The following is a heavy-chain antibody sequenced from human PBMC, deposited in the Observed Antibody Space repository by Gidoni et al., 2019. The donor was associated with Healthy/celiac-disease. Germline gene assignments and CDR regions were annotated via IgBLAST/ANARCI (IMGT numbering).Heavy chain of an antibody. J-gene: IGHJ4*02. D-gene: IGHD3-3*01. CDR3: ARVYDFWSGYYD. V-gene: IGHV3-72*01. CDR2: TRNKANSYTT. Sequence: EVQLVESGGGLVQPGGSLRLSCAASGFTFSDHYMDWVRQAPGKGLEWVGRTRNKANSYTTEYAASVKGRFTISRDDSKNSLYLQMNSLKTEDTAVYYCARVYDFWSGYYDWGQGTLVTVSS. CDR1: GFTFSDHY.